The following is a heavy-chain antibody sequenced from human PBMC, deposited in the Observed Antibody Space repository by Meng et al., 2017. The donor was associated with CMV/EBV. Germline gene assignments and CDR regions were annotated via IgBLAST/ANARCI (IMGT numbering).Heavy chain of an antibody. J-gene: IGHJ4*02. D-gene: IGHD3-22*01. CDR1: GYSFTSYW. CDR3: ARGGSGYYSSFDY. V-gene: IGHV5-51*01. CDR2: IYPGDSDT. Sequence: KVSCKGSGYSFTSYWIGWVRQMPGKGLEWMGIIYPGDSDTRYSPSFQGQVTISADKSISTAYLQRSSLKASDTAMYYCARGGSGYYSSFDYWGQGTLVTVSS.